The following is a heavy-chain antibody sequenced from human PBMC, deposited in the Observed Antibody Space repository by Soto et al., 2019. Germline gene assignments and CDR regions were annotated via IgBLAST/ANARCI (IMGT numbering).Heavy chain of an antibody. CDR1: GYTLTELS. Sequence: VASVKVSCKVSGYTLTELSMHWVRQAPGKGLEWMGGFDPEDGETIYAQKFQGRVTMTEDTSTDTAYMELSSLRSEDTAVYYCATDYGDYGGVYYYGMDVWGQGTTVTVS. D-gene: IGHD4-17*01. CDR2: FDPEDGET. J-gene: IGHJ6*02. V-gene: IGHV1-24*01. CDR3: ATDYGDYGGVYYYGMDV.